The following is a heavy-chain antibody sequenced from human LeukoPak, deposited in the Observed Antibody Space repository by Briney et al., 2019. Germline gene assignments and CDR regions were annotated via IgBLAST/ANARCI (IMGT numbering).Heavy chain of an antibody. CDR1: GYTFTGYY. J-gene: IGHJ5*02. CDR3: ARDYYGSGSRNWFDP. CDR2: INPNSGGT. V-gene: IGHV1-2*06. Sequence: ASVKVSCKASGYTFTGYYMHWVRQAPGQGLEWMGRINPNSGGTNYAQTFQGRVTMTRETSISTAYLELSRLRSDDTAVYYCARDYYGSGSRNWFDPWGQGTLVTVSS. D-gene: IGHD3-10*01.